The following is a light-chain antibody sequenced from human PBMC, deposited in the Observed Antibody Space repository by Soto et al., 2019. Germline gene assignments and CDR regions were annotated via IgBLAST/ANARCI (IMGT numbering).Light chain of an antibody. CDR1: QSISSY. J-gene: IGKJ1*01. CDR3: QQSYKPPRT. V-gene: IGKV1-39*01. Sequence: DIQMTQSPSSLSASVGDRVTITCRASQSISSYLNWYQQKPGKAPKLLIYAASSLQSGVPSRFSGSGSATDFILTISSLQPEDFATYYCQQSYKPPRTFGQGTKLEIK. CDR2: AAS.